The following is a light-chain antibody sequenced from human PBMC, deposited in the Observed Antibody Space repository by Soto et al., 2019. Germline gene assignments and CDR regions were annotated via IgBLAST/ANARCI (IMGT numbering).Light chain of an antibody. V-gene: IGKV4-1*01. CDR2: WAS. CDR1: QSVLSSSNTKNS. CDR3: QQYYSTPFT. J-gene: IGKJ3*01. Sequence: IVMTQSPDSLAVSLGERATFNCKSSQSVLSSSNTKNSLAWYQQKPGQPPKLLIYWASTRESGVPDRFSGSGSGTDFTLTISTLQAEDLAVYYCQQYYSTPFTFGPGTKVEIK.